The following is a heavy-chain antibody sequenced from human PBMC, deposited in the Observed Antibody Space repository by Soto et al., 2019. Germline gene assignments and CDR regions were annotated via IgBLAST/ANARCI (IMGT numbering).Heavy chain of an antibody. CDR3: AHRLGLSRFDP. CDR1: GFSLSNSGVG. CDR2: IYWDDDK. J-gene: IGHJ5*02. D-gene: IGHD6-13*01. V-gene: IGHV2-5*02. Sequence: QITLKESGPTLVKPTQTLTLNCTFSGFSLSNSGVGVVWIRQPPGTALEWLALIYWDDDKRYRPSLKRRLTITKDTSRSQVVVTMTNMDPVDTGTYYCAHRLGLSRFDPWGQGTLVTVSS.